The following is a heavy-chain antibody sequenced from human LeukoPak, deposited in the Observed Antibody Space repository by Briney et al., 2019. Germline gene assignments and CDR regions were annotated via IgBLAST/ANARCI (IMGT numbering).Heavy chain of an antibody. V-gene: IGHV3-48*03. D-gene: IGHD1-26*01. J-gene: IGHJ6*02. Sequence: PGGSLRLSCAASGFTFSSYEMNWVRQAPGKGLEWVSYISSSGSTIYYADSVKGRFTISRDNAKNSLYLQMNSLRAEDTAVYYCARDRIVGTPGVYYGMDVWGQGTTVTVSS. CDR2: ISSSGSTI. CDR3: ARDRIVGTPGVYYGMDV. CDR1: GFTFSSYE.